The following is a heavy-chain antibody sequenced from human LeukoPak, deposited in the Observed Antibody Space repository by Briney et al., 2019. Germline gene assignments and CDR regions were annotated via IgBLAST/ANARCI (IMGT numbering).Heavy chain of an antibody. V-gene: IGHV3-30*18. J-gene: IGHJ4*02. CDR3: AKDRYSYAFEYSDS. D-gene: IGHD5-18*01. Sequence: PGGSLRLSCAASGFTFSSYGMHWVRQAPGKGLDWVAVISNDGSKKYYADSVKGRFTISRDNSKNTLSLQVSSLRTEDTAVYYCAKDRYSYAFEYSDSWGQETLVTVSS. CDR2: ISNDGSKK. CDR1: GFTFSSYG.